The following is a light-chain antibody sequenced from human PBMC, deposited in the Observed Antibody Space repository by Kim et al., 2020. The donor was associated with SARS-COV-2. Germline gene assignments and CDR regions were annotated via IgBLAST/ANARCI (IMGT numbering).Light chain of an antibody. Sequence: PGEGATLSCSASQSLSSSYLGCYQQKPGQAPRLLIYGASSRATGIPDRFSGSGSGTDFTLTISRLEPEDFAVYYCQQYGTSPPWTFGQGTKVDIK. V-gene: IGKV3-20*01. CDR1: QSLSSSY. J-gene: IGKJ1*01. CDR3: QQYGTSPPWT. CDR2: GAS.